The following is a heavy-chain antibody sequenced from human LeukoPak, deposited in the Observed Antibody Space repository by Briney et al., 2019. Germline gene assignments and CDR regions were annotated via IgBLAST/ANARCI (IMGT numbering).Heavy chain of an antibody. CDR1: GGTSSSYA. V-gene: IGHV1-69*13. J-gene: IGHJ4*02. Sequence: GASVKVSCKASGGTSSSYAISWVRQAPGQGLEWMGVIIPIFGTANYAQKFQGRVTITADESTSTAYMELSSLRSEDTAVYYCARESSSSWVDYWGQGTLVTVSS. CDR3: ARESSSSWVDY. CDR2: IIPIFGTA. D-gene: IGHD6-6*01.